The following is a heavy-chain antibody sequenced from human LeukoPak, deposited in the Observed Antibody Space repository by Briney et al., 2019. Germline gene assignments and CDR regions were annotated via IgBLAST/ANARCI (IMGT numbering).Heavy chain of an antibody. Sequence: GGSLRLSCAASGFTFCSYAIHWVRQAPGKGLEWVAVISYDGTNKYYADSVKGRFTISRDNSKSTLYLQMNSLRAEDTAIYYCAREWGYGCGGECFSGIQAYYGMDVWGQGTTVTVSS. CDR3: AREWGYGCGGECFSGIQAYYGMDV. V-gene: IGHV3-30-3*01. J-gene: IGHJ6*02. CDR2: ISYDGTNK. CDR1: GFTFCSYA. D-gene: IGHD2-21*01.